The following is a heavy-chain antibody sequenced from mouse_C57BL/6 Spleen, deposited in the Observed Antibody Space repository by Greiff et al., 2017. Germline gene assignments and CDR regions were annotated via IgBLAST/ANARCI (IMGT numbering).Heavy chain of an antibody. Sequence: QVQLKQSGAELVKPGASVKLSCKASGYTFTEYTIHWVKQRSGQGLEWIGWFYPGSGSIKYNEKFKDKATLTEDKSSSTVYMELSRLTSVDSAVYFCARHNYYGSSLGYWGQGTTLTVSS. CDR1: GYTFTEYT. CDR2: FYPGSGSI. D-gene: IGHD1-1*01. V-gene: IGHV1-62-2*01. CDR3: ARHNYYGSSLGY. J-gene: IGHJ2*01.